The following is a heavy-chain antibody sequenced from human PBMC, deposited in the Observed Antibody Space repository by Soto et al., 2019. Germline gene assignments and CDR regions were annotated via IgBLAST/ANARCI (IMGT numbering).Heavy chain of an antibody. Sequence: QVQLVQSGAEVKKPGASVKVSCKASGYTFTSYAINWLRQATGQGLEWMGWMNPNSGNTGYAQKFQGRVTMTRNTSISTACMELSSLRSEDTAVYYCARSIVRASSRDYWGQGTLVTVSS. V-gene: IGHV1-8*01. CDR3: ARSIVRASSRDY. CDR2: MNPNSGNT. J-gene: IGHJ4*02. CDR1: GYTFTSYA. D-gene: IGHD1-26*01.